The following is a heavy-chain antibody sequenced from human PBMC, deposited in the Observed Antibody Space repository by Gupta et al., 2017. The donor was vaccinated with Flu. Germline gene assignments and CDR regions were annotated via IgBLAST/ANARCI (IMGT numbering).Heavy chain of an antibody. V-gene: IGHV1-8*01. J-gene: IGHJ3*01. CDR2: VNPNSGNT. D-gene: IGHD1-7*01. CDR3: ARSNFGSAFDV. Sequence: XGASXRVSXKASGXXXXXXXXNWLRQAAGQGLEWLGWVNPNSGNTGIAQKFLGRVTQTKDTSLSTVYMELSSLRSDDTAVYYCARSNFGSAFDVWGQGTLVSVSS. CDR1: GXXXXXXX.